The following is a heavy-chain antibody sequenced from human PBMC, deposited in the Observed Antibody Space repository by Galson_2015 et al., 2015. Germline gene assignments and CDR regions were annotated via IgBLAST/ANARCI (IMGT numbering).Heavy chain of an antibody. D-gene: IGHD2-8*01. CDR3: ARSNYCTNGVCYLGVWYYYYYGMDV. V-gene: IGHV5-51*01. CDR2: IYPGDSDT. Sequence: QSGAEVKKPGESLPISFTGSGYSFTSYWIGWERQMPGKGLEWMGIIYPGDSDTRYSPSFQGQVTISADKSISTAYLQWSSLKASDTAMYYCARSNYCTNGVCYLGVWYYYYYGMDVWGQGTTVTVSS. J-gene: IGHJ6*02. CDR1: GYSFTSYW.